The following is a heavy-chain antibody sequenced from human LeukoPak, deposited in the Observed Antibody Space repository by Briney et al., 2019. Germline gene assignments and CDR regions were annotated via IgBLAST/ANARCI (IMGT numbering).Heavy chain of an antibody. V-gene: IGHV3-48*03. CDR2: ISSSGSTI. Sequence: GGSLRLSCAASGFTFSSYEMNWVRQAPGKGLEWVSYISSSGSTIYYADSVKGRFTISRDNARNSLYLQVNSLRAEDTAVYYCAKALGYCSGVICYSFDYWGQGTLVTVSS. CDR1: GFTFSSYE. CDR3: AKALGYCSGVICYSFDY. D-gene: IGHD2-15*01. J-gene: IGHJ4*02.